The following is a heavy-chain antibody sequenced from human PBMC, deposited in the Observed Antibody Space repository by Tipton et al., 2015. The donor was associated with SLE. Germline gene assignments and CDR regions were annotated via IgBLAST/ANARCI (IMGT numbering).Heavy chain of an antibody. CDR2: IYYSGST. CDR3: ARQEARHYYYYYMDV. D-gene: IGHD6-6*01. V-gene: IGHV4-39*01. Sequence: TLSLTCTVSGGSISSSSYYWGWIRQPPGKGLEWIGSIYYSGSTYYNPPLKSRVTISVDTSKNQFSLKLSSVTAADTAVYYCARQEARHYYYYYMDVWGKGTTVTVSS. CDR1: GGSISSSSYY. J-gene: IGHJ6*03.